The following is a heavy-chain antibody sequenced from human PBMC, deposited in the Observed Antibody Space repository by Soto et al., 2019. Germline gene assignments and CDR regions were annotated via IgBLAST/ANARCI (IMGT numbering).Heavy chain of an antibody. J-gene: IGHJ3*02. CDR3: ARECLRRTTETNDAFAI. D-gene: IGHD1-1*01. V-gene: IGHV4-59*01. CDR2: IYYSGST. Sequence: SETLSLTCTVSGGSISSYYWSWIRQPPGKGLEWIGYIYYSGSTNYNPSLKSRVTISVDTSKNQFSLKLSSVTAADTAVYYCARECLRRTTETNDAFAIWGQGTMVTVSS. CDR1: GGSISSYY.